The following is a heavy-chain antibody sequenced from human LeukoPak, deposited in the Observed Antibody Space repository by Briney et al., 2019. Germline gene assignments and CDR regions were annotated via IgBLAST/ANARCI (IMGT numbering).Heavy chain of an antibody. V-gene: IGHV3-30-3*02. Sequence: GTSLRLSCAGSGFTFSGFAMHWVRQAPGKGLEWVAAISYHGRDKYYADSVKGRFTISRDNSKNTLYLQMNSLRAEDTAVYYCAKIGDSSGKLYPDYWGQGTLVTVSS. D-gene: IGHD3-22*01. CDR3: AKIGDSSGKLYPDY. CDR1: GFTFSGFA. CDR2: ISYHGRDK. J-gene: IGHJ4*02.